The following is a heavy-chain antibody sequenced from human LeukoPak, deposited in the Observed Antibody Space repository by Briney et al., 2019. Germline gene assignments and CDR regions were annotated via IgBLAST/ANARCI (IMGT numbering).Heavy chain of an antibody. CDR1: GFTFSSYA. V-gene: IGHV3-30-3*02. J-gene: IGHJ6*02. CDR2: ISYDGSNK. D-gene: IGHD3-10*01. CDR3: ARTRSSGNLGYYYGMDV. Sequence: PGGSLRLSCAASGFTFSSYAMHWVRQAPGKGLEWVAVISYDGSNKYYADSVKGRFTISRDNSKNTLYLQMNSLRAEDTAVYYCARTRSSGNLGYYYGMDVWGQGTTVTVSS.